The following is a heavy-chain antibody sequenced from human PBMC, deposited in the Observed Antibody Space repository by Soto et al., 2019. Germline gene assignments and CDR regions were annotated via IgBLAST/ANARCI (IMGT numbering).Heavy chain of an antibody. V-gene: IGHV4-59*01. CDR2: IYYSGST. CDR1: GGSISSYY. D-gene: IGHD2-2*02. CDR3: AGYCSSTSCYISGDWFDP. Sequence: SETLSLTCTVSGGSISSYYWSWIRQPPGKGLEWIGYIYYSGSTNYNPSLKSRVTISVDTSKNQFSLKLSSVTAADTAVYYCAGYCSSTSCYISGDWFDPWGQGTLVTVSS. J-gene: IGHJ5*02.